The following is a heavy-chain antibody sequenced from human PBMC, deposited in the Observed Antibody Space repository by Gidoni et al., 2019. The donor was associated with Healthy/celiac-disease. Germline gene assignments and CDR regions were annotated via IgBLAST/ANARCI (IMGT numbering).Heavy chain of an antibody. CDR1: GESFSGYY. J-gene: IGHJ5*02. D-gene: IGHD5-18*01. CDR3: ARGLRYSSATRFDP. CDR2: IHHSGST. V-gene: IGHV4-34*01. Sequence: QVQLQQWGAGLWKPSETLSHTCAVYGESFSGYYWSWIRQPPGKGLEWIGEIHHSGSTNYNPSLKSRVTISVDTSKNQFSLKLSSVTAADTAVYYCARGLRYSSATRFDPWGQGTLVTVSS.